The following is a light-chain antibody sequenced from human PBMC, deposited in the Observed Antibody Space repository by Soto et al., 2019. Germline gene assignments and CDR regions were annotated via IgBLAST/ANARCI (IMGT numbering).Light chain of an antibody. CDR2: GAS. Sequence: EIVLTQSPGTLYLSPGERATLSCRASQSVSSSFLAWYQQKPGQAPRLLIYGASSRATGIPDRFSGSGSGTDFTLTISRLEPEDFAVYYCQQYDSSPWTFGQGTNVEIK. V-gene: IGKV3-20*01. CDR1: QSVSSSF. CDR3: QQYDSSPWT. J-gene: IGKJ1*01.